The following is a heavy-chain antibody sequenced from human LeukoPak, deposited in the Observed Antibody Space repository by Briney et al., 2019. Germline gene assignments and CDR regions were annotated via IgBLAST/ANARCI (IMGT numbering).Heavy chain of an antibody. D-gene: IGHD3-9*01. CDR3: ASGLTGYYYY. Sequence: EWMGWINPNSGGTNYAQKFQGRVTMTRDTSISTAYMELSRLRSDDTAVYYCASGLTGYYYYWGQGTLVTVSS. J-gene: IGHJ4*02. V-gene: IGHV1-2*02. CDR2: INPNSGGT.